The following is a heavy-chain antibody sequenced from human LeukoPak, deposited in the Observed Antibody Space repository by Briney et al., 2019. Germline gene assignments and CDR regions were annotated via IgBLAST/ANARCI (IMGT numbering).Heavy chain of an antibody. Sequence: SETLSLTCTVSGGSVSSGNHYWNWIRQPPGKGLEWIGLIYYTGSTNYNPSLKSRVTISVETSKNQFSLKLSSVTAADTAVYYCVRELSYSHAFDIWGQGTMVTVSS. CDR2: IYYTGST. CDR1: GGSVSSGNHY. CDR3: VRELSYSHAFDI. D-gene: IGHD2-21*01. V-gene: IGHV4-61*01. J-gene: IGHJ3*02.